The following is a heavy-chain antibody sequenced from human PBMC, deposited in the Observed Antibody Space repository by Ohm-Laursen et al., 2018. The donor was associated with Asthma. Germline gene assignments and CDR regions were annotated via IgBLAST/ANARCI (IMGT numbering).Heavy chain of an antibody. CDR2: ISYDGRND. Sequence: SLRLSCAASGFTFSSYAMHWVRQAPGKGLEWVSLISYDGRNDYYADSVKGRFTISRDNSKNTLYLQMNSLRAEDTAVFYCASGAVAVAGTTGLDYWGQGTLVTVSS. V-gene: IGHV3-30*04. CDR3: ASGAVAVAGTTGLDY. J-gene: IGHJ4*02. CDR1: GFTFSSYA. D-gene: IGHD6-19*01.